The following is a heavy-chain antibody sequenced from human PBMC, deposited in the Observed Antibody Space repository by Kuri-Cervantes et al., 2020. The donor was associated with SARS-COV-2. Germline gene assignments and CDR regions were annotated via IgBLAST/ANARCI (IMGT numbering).Heavy chain of an antibody. V-gene: IGHV3-33*01. CDR2: IWYDGSNK. CDR3: ARDGPGPWVCYMDV. D-gene: IGHD3-10*01. Sequence: GESLKISCAASGFTFSSYGMHWVRQAPGKGLEWVAVIWYDGSNKYYADSVKGRFTISRDNSKNTLYLQMNSLRAEDTAVYYCARDGPGPWVCYMDVWGKGTTVTVSS. J-gene: IGHJ6*03. CDR1: GFTFSSYG.